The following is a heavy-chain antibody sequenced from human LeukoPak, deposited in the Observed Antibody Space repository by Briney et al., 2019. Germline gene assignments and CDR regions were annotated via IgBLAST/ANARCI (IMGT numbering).Heavy chain of an antibody. CDR3: ARGSNYYDGSGYYPY. D-gene: IGHD3-22*01. J-gene: IGHJ4*02. V-gene: IGHV3-30*04. CDR1: GFTFINYA. CDR2: ISYDGNNK. Sequence: PGGSLRLSCAASGFTFINYAMHGVRQAPGKGLEGVAVISYDGNNKFYADSVKGRFTISRDNSKNTLYLQMNSLRTEDTAVYYCARGSNYYDGSGYYPYWGQGTLVTVSS.